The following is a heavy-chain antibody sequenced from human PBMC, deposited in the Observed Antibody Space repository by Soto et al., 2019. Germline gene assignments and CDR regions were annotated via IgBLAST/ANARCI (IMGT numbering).Heavy chain of an antibody. CDR2: TYYTSQWHN. Sequence: SQTLSLTCAISGDSVSSNSAIWNWFRQSPSRGLEWLGRTYYTSQWHNDYAESVKSRISVNPDTSKNQVSLQLNSVTPEDTAVYYCARVYSSCCSFYDGKDAWGQGTTVTVSS. V-gene: IGHV6-1*01. CDR3: ARVYSSCCSFYDGKDA. D-gene: IGHD6-19*01. J-gene: IGHJ6*02. CDR1: GDSVSSNSAI.